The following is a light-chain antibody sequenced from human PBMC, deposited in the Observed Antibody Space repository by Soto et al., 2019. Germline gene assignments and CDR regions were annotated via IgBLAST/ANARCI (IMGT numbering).Light chain of an antibody. CDR1: QSISSY. CDR3: QQSSSNPLT. Sequence: DIQMTQSPSSLSASVGDRVTITCRASQSISSYLNWYQQKPGKAPNLLIYSASKLHSGVPSRFSGSGSRTDFTLTISSLQPEDFATYYCQQSSSNPLTFGGGTRV. V-gene: IGKV1-39*01. J-gene: IGKJ4*01. CDR2: SAS.